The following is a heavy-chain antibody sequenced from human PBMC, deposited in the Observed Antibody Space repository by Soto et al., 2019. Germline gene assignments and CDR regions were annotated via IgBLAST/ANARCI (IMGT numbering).Heavy chain of an antibody. CDR1: GYTFTSYG. Sequence: ASVKVSCKASGYTFTSYGISWVRQAPGQGLEWMGWINSYNGNTNYAQKLQGRVTMTTDTSTSTAYMDPVDTATYYCAHSVVAGLGYYFDYWGQGTLVTVSS. CDR3: AGLGYYFDY. D-gene: IGHD6-19*01. CDR2: INSYNGNT. V-gene: IGHV1-18*01. J-gene: IGHJ4*02.